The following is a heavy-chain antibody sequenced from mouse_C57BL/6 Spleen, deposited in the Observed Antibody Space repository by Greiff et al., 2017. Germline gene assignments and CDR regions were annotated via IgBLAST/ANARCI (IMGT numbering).Heavy chain of an antibody. CDR3: ARRDDYGSSYGFAY. Sequence: EVQLQQSGPELVKPGASVKIPCKASGYTFTDYNMDWVKQSHGKSLEWIGDINPNNGGTNYNQKFKGKATLTVDKSSSTAYMELRRLTSEDTAVYYCARRDDYGSSYGFAYWGQGTLVTVSA. V-gene: IGHV1-18*01. CDR2: INPNNGGT. J-gene: IGHJ3*01. D-gene: IGHD1-1*01. CDR1: GYTFTDYN.